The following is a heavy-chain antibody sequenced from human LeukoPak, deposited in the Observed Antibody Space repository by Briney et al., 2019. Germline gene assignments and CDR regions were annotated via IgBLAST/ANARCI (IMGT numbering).Heavy chain of an antibody. Sequence: PGGSLRLSCAASGFIFSDYYMTWIRQAPGKGLEWVSYYSSGSSYTNYADSVKGRFTISRDNAKNSLYLQMNSLRAEDTAVYYCARDHYGYYGSGSYRRFDYWGQGTLVTVSS. CDR3: ARDHYGYYGSGSYRRFDY. J-gene: IGHJ4*02. CDR1: GFIFSDYY. V-gene: IGHV3-11*06. CDR2: YSSGSSYT. D-gene: IGHD3-10*01.